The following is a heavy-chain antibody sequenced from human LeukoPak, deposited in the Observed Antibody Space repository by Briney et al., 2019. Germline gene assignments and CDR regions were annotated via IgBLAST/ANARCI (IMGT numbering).Heavy chain of an antibody. J-gene: IGHJ4*02. Sequence: PGGSLRLSCAASGFTFGSYAMSWVRQAPGKGLEWVSTISGSGGGTYYADSVKGRFTIARDTSKSTLYLQMNSLRAEDTAIYYCAKAIRIVGATTSLDFWGQGTLVTVSS. D-gene: IGHD1-26*01. V-gene: IGHV3-23*01. CDR2: ISGSGGGT. CDR3: AKAIRIVGATTSLDF. CDR1: GFTFGSYA.